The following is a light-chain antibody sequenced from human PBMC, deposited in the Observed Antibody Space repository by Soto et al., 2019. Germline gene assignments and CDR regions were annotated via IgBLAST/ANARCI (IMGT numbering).Light chain of an antibody. CDR3: AALDDSLGAGV. CDR1: SSNIGSNY. V-gene: IGLV1-47*01. J-gene: IGLJ3*02. Sequence: QSVLTQPPSASGTPGQRVTISCSGSSSNIGSNYVYWYQQLPGSAPKLLIYRNDQRPSGVPDRFSGSQSGTSASLAISGLRSEDEAEYYCAALDDSLGAGVFGGGTKLTVL. CDR2: RND.